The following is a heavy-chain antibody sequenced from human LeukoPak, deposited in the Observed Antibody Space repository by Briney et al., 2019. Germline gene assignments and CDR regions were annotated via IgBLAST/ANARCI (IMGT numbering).Heavy chain of an antibody. V-gene: IGHV3-53*01. CDR3: ARDHFGVVD. J-gene: IGHJ4*02. Sequence: GGSLRLSCAASGFTFSTYWMTWVRQAPGKGLEWVSVIYSGGSTKHADSVKGRFTISRDNSKNTLYLQMNSLRAEDTAVYYCARDHFGVVDWGQGTLVTVSS. CDR1: GFTFSTYW. D-gene: IGHD3-3*01. CDR2: IYSGGST.